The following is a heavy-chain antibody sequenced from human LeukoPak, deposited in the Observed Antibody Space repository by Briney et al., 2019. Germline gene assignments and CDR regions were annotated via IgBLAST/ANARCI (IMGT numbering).Heavy chain of an antibody. D-gene: IGHD3-3*01. CDR3: ARGGYDFWSGYSLQGE. CDR2: IYYSGST. V-gene: IGHV4-39*07. Sequence: SETLSLTCTVSGGSISSSSYYWGWVRQPPGKGLEWIGIIYYSGSTYYNPSLKSRVTISVDTSKNQFSLKLTSVTAADTAVYYCARGGYDFWSGYSLQGEWGQGTLVTVSS. J-gene: IGHJ4*02. CDR1: GGSISSSSYY.